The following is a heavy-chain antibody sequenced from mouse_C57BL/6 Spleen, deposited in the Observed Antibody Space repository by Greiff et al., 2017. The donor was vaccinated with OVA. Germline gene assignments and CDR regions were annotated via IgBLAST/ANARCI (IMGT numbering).Heavy chain of an antibody. D-gene: IGHD1-1*01. CDR2: ISSGGDYI. Sequence: DVKLVESGEGLVKPGGSLKLSCAASGFTFSSYAMSWVRQTPEKRLEWVAYISSGGDYIYYADTVKGRFTISSDNARNTLYLQMSSLKSEDTAMYYCTRERGYYGSSPRDYFDYWGQGTTLTVSS. J-gene: IGHJ2*01. CDR1: GFTFSSYA. V-gene: IGHV5-9-1*02. CDR3: TRERGYYGSSPRDYFDY.